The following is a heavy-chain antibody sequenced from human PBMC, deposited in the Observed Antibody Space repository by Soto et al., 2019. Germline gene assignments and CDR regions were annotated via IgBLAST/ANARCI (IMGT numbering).Heavy chain of an antibody. V-gene: IGHV1-69*06. CDR1: GGTFSSYA. CDR2: IIPIFGTA. CDR3: ARDPRSSSWRWDYYYYGMDV. Sequence: QVQLVQSGAEVKKPGSSLKVSCKASGGTFSSYAISWVRQAPGQGLEWMGGIIPIFGTANYAQKFQGRVTITADKSTSTAYMELSSLRSEDTAVYYCARDPRSSSWRWDYYYYGMDVWGQGTTVTVSS. D-gene: IGHD6-13*01. J-gene: IGHJ6*02.